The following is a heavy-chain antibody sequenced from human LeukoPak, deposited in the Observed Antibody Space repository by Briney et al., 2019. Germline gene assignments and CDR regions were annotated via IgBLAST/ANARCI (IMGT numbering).Heavy chain of an antibody. J-gene: IGHJ6*03. D-gene: IGHD6-19*01. Sequence: SETLSLTCTVSGGSISSSSYYWGWIRQPPGKGLEWIGRIYTSGSTNYNPSLKSRVTISVDTSKNQFSLKLSSVTAADTAVYYCAREDSSGPYYYYYMDVWGKGTTVTVSS. V-gene: IGHV4-61*02. CDR3: AREDSSGPYYYYYMDV. CDR2: IYTSGST. CDR1: GGSISSSSYY.